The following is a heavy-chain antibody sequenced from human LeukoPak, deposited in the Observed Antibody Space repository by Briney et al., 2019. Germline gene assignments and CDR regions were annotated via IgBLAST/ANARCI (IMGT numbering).Heavy chain of an antibody. D-gene: IGHD4-17*01. V-gene: IGHV1-69*13. CDR2: IIPIFGTA. Sequence: SVKVSCKASGGTFSSYAISWVRQAPGQGLEWMGGIIPIFGTANYAQKFRGRVTITADESTSTAYMELSSLRSEDTAVYYCARGTATVTGYFQHWGQGTLVTVSS. J-gene: IGHJ1*01. CDR3: ARGTATVTGYFQH. CDR1: GGTFSSYA.